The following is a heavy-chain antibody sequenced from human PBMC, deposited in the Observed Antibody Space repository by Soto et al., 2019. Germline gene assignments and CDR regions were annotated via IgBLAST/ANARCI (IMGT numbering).Heavy chain of an antibody. J-gene: IGHJ4*02. V-gene: IGHV4-59*01. D-gene: IGHD6-13*01. CDR1: CGSISSYY. CDR3: ARDRGRSWPIYY. Sequence: SETLSLTCTVSCGSISSYYWSWIRQPPGKGLEWIGYIYYSGSTNYNPSLKSRVTISVDTSKNQFSLKLSSVTAADTAVYYCARDRGRSWPIYYWGQGTVLTVSS. CDR2: IYYSGST.